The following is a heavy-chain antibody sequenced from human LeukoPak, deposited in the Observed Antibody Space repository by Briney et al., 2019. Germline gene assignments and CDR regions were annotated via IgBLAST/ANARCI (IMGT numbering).Heavy chain of an antibody. D-gene: IGHD6-19*01. V-gene: IGHV3-48*04. Sequence: PGGSLRLSCAASGFTFSSYSMNWVRQAPGKGLEWVSYISSSSSTIYYADSVKGRFTISRDNVKNSLYLQMNSLRAEDTAVYYCARDFLPYSSGLFDYWGQGTLVTVSS. CDR1: GFTFSSYS. CDR3: ARDFLPYSSGLFDY. CDR2: ISSSSSTI. J-gene: IGHJ4*02.